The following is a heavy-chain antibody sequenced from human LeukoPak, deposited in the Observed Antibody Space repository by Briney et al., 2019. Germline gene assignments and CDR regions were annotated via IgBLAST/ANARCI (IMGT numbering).Heavy chain of an antibody. CDR3: TSLTTVTTLDVFDI. CDR1: GFTFSSYA. D-gene: IGHD4-17*01. V-gene: IGHV3-23*01. J-gene: IGHJ3*02. CDR2: ISGSGGST. Sequence: GGSLRLSCAASGFTFSSYAMSWVRQAPGKGLEWVSAISGSGGSTYYADSVKGRFTISRDNSKNTLYLQMNSLKTEDTAVYYCTSLTTVTTLDVFDIWGQGTMVTVSS.